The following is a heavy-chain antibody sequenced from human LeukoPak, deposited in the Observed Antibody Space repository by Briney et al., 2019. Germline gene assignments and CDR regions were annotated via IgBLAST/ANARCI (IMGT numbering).Heavy chain of an antibody. CDR1: GGSISSSSYY. CDR3: ARAIWGYWYFDL. Sequence: SETLSLTCTVSGGSISSSSYYWGWIRQPPGTGLEWIGSIYYSGSTYYNPSLKSRVTISVDTSKNQFSLKLSSVTAADTAVYYCARAIWGYWYFDLWGRGTLVTVSS. D-gene: IGHD3-16*01. CDR2: IYYSGST. V-gene: IGHV4-39*07. J-gene: IGHJ2*01.